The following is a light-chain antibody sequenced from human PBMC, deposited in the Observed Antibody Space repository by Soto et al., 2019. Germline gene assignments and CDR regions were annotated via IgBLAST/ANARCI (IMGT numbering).Light chain of an antibody. CDR3: QQYYSFPIT. Sequence: AIRMTQSPSSLSASTGARVTISCRASQGISSYFAWYQKKPGKAPELLIYAASTLQSGVPSRFSGSGSGTDFTLTISCLQSEDFATYYCQQYYSFPITFGQGTRLEIK. V-gene: IGKV1-8*01. CDR2: AAS. J-gene: IGKJ5*01. CDR1: QGISSY.